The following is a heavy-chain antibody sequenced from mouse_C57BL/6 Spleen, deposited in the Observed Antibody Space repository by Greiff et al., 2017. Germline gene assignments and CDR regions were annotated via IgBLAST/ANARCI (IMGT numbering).Heavy chain of an antibody. J-gene: IGHJ3*01. Sequence: EVQLVESGPGMVKPSQSLSLTCTVTGYSITSGYDWHWIRPFPGNKLEWMCYISYSGSTNYNPSRTIRISITHDTSKNHFFLKLNSVTTEDTATYYCARGGGWLLLLAYWGQGTLVTVSA. CDR3: ARGGGWLLLLAY. V-gene: IGHV3-1*01. CDR2: ISYSGST. D-gene: IGHD2-3*01. CDR1: GYSITSGYD.